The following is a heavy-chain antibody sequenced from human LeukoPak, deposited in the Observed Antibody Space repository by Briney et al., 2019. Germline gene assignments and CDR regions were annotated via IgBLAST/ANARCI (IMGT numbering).Heavy chain of an antibody. V-gene: IGHV3-11*01. Sequence: GRTLRLSCAVSGYTFSDYYMSWFRQAPGKGLEWVTYISSSGSTIYYADSVKGRFTISRDNAKNSLYLQMNSLRAEDTAVYYCARYCSGGSCYYYYYGMDVWGQGTTVTVSS. CDR3: ARYCSGGSCYYYYYGMDV. CDR1: GYTFSDYY. D-gene: IGHD2-15*01. J-gene: IGHJ6*02. CDR2: ISSSGSTI.